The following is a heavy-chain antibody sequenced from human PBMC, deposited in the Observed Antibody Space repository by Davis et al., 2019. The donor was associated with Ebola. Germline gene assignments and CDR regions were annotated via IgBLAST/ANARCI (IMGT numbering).Heavy chain of an antibody. CDR1: GYTFTSYC. D-gene: IGHD3-22*01. V-gene: IGHV1-18*04. CDR2: ISAYNGNT. Sequence: ASVKVSCKASGYTFTSYCISWVRQAPGQGLEWMGWISAYNGNTNYAQKLQGRVTMTTDTSTSTAYMELRSLRSDDTAVYYCARDRRTLPPRWLADYWGQGTLVTVSS. CDR3: ARDRRTLPPRWLADY. J-gene: IGHJ4*02.